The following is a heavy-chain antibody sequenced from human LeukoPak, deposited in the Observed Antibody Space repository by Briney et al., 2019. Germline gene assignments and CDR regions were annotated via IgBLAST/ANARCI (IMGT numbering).Heavy chain of an antibody. CDR3: ARANPSYYDILTGTNLPAFDI. CDR2: ISSSSSYI. Sequence: GGSLRLSCAAPGFTFSSYSMNWVRQAPGKGLEWVSSISSSSSYIYYADSVKGRFTISRDNAKNSLYLQMNSLRAEDTAVYYCARANPSYYDILTGTNLPAFDIWGQGTMVTVSS. J-gene: IGHJ3*02. D-gene: IGHD3-9*01. V-gene: IGHV3-21*01. CDR1: GFTFSSYS.